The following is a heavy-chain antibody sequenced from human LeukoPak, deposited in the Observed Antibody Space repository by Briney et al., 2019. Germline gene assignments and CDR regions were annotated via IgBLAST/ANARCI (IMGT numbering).Heavy chain of an antibody. CDR3: ARPGITAFDI. CDR1: GFTLSSHS. D-gene: IGHD3-10*01. J-gene: IGHJ3*02. CDR2: ISSSGSIT. V-gene: IGHV3-48*01. Sequence: GGSLRLSCVASGFTLSSHSINWVRQAPGKGLEWVSHISSSGSITYYGDSVKGRITISRDNAKNSVSLYMNSLRAEDSAVYYCARPGITAFDIWGQGTMVTVSS.